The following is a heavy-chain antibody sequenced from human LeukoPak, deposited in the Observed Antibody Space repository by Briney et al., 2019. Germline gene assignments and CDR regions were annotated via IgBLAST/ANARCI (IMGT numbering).Heavy chain of an antibody. Sequence: ASMKVSCKASGYTFTGYYIHWVRQAPGQGLECMGWFNPKNGDTNYAQKFQGRVTMTRDTSISTAYMELSRLRSDDTAVYYCARGRDGSTYDAFDIWGQGTMVTVSS. CDR2: FNPKNGDT. CDR1: GYTFTGYY. CDR3: ARGRDGSTYDAFDI. D-gene: IGHD5-24*01. V-gene: IGHV1-2*02. J-gene: IGHJ3*02.